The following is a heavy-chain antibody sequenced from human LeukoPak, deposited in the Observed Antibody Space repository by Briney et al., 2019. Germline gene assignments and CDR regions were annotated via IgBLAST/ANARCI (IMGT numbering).Heavy chain of an antibody. CDR1: GFTFSSYW. Sequence: GGSLRLSCAASGFTFSSYWMSWVRQAPGKGLEWVANIKQDGSEKYYVDSVKGRFTISRDNAKNSLYLQMNSLRAEDTAVYHCAREDSGSYLYYYYMDVWGKGTTVTVSS. D-gene: IGHD1-26*01. V-gene: IGHV3-7*01. CDR2: IKQDGSEK. CDR3: AREDSGSYLYYYYMDV. J-gene: IGHJ6*03.